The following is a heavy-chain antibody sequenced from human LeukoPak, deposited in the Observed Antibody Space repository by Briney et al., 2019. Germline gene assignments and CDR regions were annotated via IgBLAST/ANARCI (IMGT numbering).Heavy chain of an antibody. CDR2: ISGRGGST. Sequence: GGSLRLSCAASGFTFSSYAMSWVRQAPGKGLEWVSAISGRGGSTYNADSVKGRFTISRDNSKNTLYLQMNSLRAEATAAYYCAKAQQWLVRYYFDYWGQGTLVTVSS. CDR3: AKAQQWLVRYYFDY. CDR1: GFTFSSYA. D-gene: IGHD6-19*01. V-gene: IGHV3-23*01. J-gene: IGHJ4*02.